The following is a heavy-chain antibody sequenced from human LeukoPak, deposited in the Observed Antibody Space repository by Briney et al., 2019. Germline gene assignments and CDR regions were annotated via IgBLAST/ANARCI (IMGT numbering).Heavy chain of an antibody. Sequence: PGGTLSLSCAASGFTFSTVAMSWVRQTPGKGLEWVSTIYDSGGRTSYADSVRGRFTISRDNSKNTLYLQMNSLRAEDTAVYYCAKSFFRGYDILTGYLPIQSWGPRAPVTVSS. J-gene: IGHJ5*02. CDR3: AKSFFRGYDILTGYLPIQS. D-gene: IGHD3-9*01. CDR1: GFTFSTVA. CDR2: IYDSGGRT. V-gene: IGHV3-23*01.